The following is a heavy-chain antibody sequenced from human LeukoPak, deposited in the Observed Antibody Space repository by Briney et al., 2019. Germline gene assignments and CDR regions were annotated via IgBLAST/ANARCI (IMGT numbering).Heavy chain of an antibody. CDR1: GFTFSNYR. D-gene: IGHD3-10*01. CDR3: ARGGYYDSGSFDS. CDR2: ISTDGSIT. Sequence: GGSLRLSCAASGFTFSNYRMHWVRQGPGKGLVWASCISTDGSITSYADSVKGRFTTSRDNAKNTLYLQMNSLRAEDTAVYYCARGGYYDSGSFDSWGQGTLVTVSS. J-gene: IGHJ4*02. V-gene: IGHV3-74*01.